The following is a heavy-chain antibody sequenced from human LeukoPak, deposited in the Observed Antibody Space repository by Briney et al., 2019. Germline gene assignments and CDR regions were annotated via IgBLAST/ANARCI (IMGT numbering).Heavy chain of an antibody. D-gene: IGHD1-26*01. Sequence: SETLSLTCAVSGGSISSSNWWSWVRQPLGKGLEWIGEIYHSGSTNYNPSLKSRVTISVDKSKNQFSLKLSSVTAADTAVYYCARGGIVGARSYFDYWGQGTLVTVSS. CDR1: GGSISSSNW. CDR3: ARGGIVGARSYFDY. V-gene: IGHV4-4*02. J-gene: IGHJ4*02. CDR2: IYHSGST.